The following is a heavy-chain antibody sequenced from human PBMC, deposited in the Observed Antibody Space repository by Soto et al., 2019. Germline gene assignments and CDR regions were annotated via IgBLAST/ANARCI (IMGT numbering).Heavy chain of an antibody. CDR2: ISSSSSYI. V-gene: IGHV3-21*01. Sequence: PGGSLRLSCAASGFTFSNAWINWVRQAPGKGLEWVSSISSSSSYICYADSVKGRFTISRDNAKNSLYLQMNSLRAEDTAVYYCARDRTTIFGPDAFDIWGQGTMVTVSS. CDR1: GFTFSNAW. J-gene: IGHJ3*02. D-gene: IGHD3-3*01. CDR3: ARDRTTIFGPDAFDI.